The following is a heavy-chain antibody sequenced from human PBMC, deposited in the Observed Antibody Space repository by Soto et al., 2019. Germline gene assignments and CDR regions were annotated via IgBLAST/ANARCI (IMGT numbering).Heavy chain of an antibody. CDR3: AKESSNRRTDFDC. Sequence: SLRLSCAASGFTFSSYAMSWVRQAPGKGLEWVSAISGGGGTTYYADSVQGRFTISRDNSKNTLYLQMNTLRVEDTAVYYCAKESSNRRTDFDCWGQGTLVTVSS. J-gene: IGHJ4*02. D-gene: IGHD1-1*01. V-gene: IGHV3-23*01. CDR2: ISGGGGTT. CDR1: GFTFSSYA.